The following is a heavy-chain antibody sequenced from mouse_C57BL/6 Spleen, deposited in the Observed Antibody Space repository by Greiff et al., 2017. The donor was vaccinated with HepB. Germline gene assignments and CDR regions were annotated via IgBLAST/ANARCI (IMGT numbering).Heavy chain of an antibody. CDR1: GYTFTDYN. J-gene: IGHJ3*01. D-gene: IGHD2-1*01. CDR2: INPNNGGT. CDR3: ARDGNLAWFAY. Sequence: EVKLQQSGPELVKPGASVKMSCKASGYTFTDYNMHWVKQSHGKSLEWIGYINPNNGGTSYNQKFKGKATLTVNKSSSTAYMELRSLTSEDSAVYYCARDGNLAWFAYWGQGTLVTVSA. V-gene: IGHV1-22*01.